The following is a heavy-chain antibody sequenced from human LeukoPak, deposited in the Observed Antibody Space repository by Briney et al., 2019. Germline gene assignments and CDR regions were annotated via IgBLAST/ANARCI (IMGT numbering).Heavy chain of an antibody. CDR2: IIPILGIA. Sequence: AASVKVSCKASGGTFSSYAISWVRQAPGQGLEWMGRIIPILGIANYAQKFQGRVTITADKSTSTAYMELSRLGSDDTAVYYCARLREGLYHFDSWGQGTLVTVSS. V-gene: IGHV1-69*04. CDR3: ARLREGLYHFDS. CDR1: GGTFSSYA. D-gene: IGHD2-2*02. J-gene: IGHJ4*02.